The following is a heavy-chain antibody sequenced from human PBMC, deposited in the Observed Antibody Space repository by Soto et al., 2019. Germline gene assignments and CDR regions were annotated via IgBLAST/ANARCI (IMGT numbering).Heavy chain of an antibody. CDR2: ISYEGSNK. CDR1: GFTFSSYA. V-gene: IGHV3-30-3*01. D-gene: IGHD2-2*01. Sequence: GGSLRLSCAASGFTFSSYAMHWVRQAPGKGLEWVAVISYEGSNKYYADSVKSRVTISRDNSKNTLYLQMNSLRAEDTAVYYCARVKGFGIVVPAAMYPWGQGTLVTVSS. CDR3: ARVKGFGIVVPAAMYP. J-gene: IGHJ5*02.